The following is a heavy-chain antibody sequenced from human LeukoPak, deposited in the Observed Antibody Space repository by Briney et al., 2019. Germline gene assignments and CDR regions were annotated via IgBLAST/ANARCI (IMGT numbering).Heavy chain of an antibody. CDR2: THPSGNT. Sequence: SETLSLSCTVSGGSNNSYYWSWIRQPPGKGLEWIGYTHPSGNTNYSPSLKSRVTISIDMSRNQFSLKLSSVTAADTAVYCCARKAPKKGWFDPWGQGTLVTVSS. J-gene: IGHJ5*02. V-gene: IGHV4-4*09. CDR1: GGSNNSYY. CDR3: ARKAPKKGWFDP.